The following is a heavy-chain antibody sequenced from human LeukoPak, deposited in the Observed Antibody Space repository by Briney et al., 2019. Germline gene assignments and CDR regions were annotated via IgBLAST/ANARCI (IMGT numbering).Heavy chain of an antibody. V-gene: IGHV4-4*07. J-gene: IGHJ4*02. Sequence: PSETLSLTCTVSGGSISSYYWSWIRQPAGKGLEWIGRIYASGSTYYNPSRKSRVTISVDTSKNQFSLRLTTVTAADTAVYYCARDSNLEYSSSRGLGRWGQGTLVTVSS. CDR3: ARDSNLEYSSSRGLGR. D-gene: IGHD6-6*01. CDR2: IYASGST. CDR1: GGSISSYY.